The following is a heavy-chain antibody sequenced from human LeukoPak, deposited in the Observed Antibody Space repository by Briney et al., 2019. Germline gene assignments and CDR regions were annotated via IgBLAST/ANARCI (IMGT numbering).Heavy chain of an antibody. Sequence: GGSLRLSCAASGFTFSSYWMSWVRQAPGEGLEWVAKINQDGTEKAYVDSVRGRFTISRDNAKNSLFLQMNSLRAEDTAVYYCARGVGYCSGGSCWAYNWFDPWGQGTLVTVSS. V-gene: IGHV3-7*01. D-gene: IGHD2-15*01. CDR1: GFTFSSYW. CDR3: ARGVGYCSGGSCWAYNWFDP. CDR2: INQDGTEK. J-gene: IGHJ5*02.